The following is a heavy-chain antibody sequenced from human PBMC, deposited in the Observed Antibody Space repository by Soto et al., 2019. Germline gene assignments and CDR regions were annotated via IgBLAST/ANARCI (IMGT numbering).Heavy chain of an antibody. Sequence: PSETLSLTCTVSGGSISSYYWSWIRQPAGKGLEWIGRIYTSGSTNYNPSLKSRVTMSVDTSKNQFSLKLSSVTAADTAVYYCAREGTDIVVVPAAIHYYYYGMDVWGQGTTVT. CDR1: GGSISSYY. J-gene: IGHJ6*02. V-gene: IGHV4-4*07. D-gene: IGHD2-2*01. CDR3: AREGTDIVVVPAAIHYYYYGMDV. CDR2: IYTSGST.